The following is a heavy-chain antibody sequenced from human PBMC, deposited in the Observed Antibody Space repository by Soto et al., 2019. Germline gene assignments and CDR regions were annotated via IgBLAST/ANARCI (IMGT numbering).Heavy chain of an antibody. CDR2: ISSSSSYI. Sequence: GSLRLSCASSGFTFSSYSMNWVRQAPGKGLEWVSSISSSSSYIYYADSVKGRFTISRDNAKNSLYLQMNSLRAEDTAVYYCARVLSYSSGWDPFDYWGQGTLVTVSS. D-gene: IGHD6-19*01. CDR3: ARVLSYSSGWDPFDY. J-gene: IGHJ4*02. V-gene: IGHV3-21*01. CDR1: GFTFSSYS.